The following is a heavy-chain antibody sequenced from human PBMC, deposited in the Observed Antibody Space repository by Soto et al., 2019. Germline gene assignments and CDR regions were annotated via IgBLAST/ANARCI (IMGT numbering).Heavy chain of an antibody. V-gene: IGHV3-74*03. CDR1: GFTFSSYW. D-gene: IGHD3-22*01. CDR3: VRGASSGYYRIDY. J-gene: IGHJ4*02. Sequence: DVHLVESGGDLVHPGGSLRLSCAASGFTFSSYWMHWVRQVPGKGLVWVSRISPDGKNTKYADSVKGRFTISRDNAKNTVCLQMNSLRVEDMAVYYCVRGASSGYYRIDYWGQGALVTVSS. CDR2: ISPDGKNT.